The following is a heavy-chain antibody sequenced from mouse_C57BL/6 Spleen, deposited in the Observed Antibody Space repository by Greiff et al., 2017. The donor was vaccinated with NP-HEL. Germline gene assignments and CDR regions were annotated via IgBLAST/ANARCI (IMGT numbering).Heavy chain of an antibody. CDR3: ARGMFITTVVGYFDV. CDR1: GYTFTDYY. V-gene: IGHV1-19*01. Sequence: EVQLQQSGPVLVKPGASVKMSCKASGYTFTDYYMNWVKQSHGKSLEWIGVINPYNGGTSYNQKFKGKATLTVDKSSSTAYMELNSLTSEDSAVYYCARGMFITTVVGYFDVWGTGTTVTVSS. J-gene: IGHJ1*03. D-gene: IGHD1-1*01. CDR2: INPYNGGT.